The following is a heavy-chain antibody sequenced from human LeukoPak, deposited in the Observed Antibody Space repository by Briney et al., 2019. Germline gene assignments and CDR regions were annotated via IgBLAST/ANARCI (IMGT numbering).Heavy chain of an antibody. CDR3: ARGALLGYCSSTSCLNFDY. D-gene: IGHD2-2*01. V-gene: IGHV1-2*02. Sequence: ASVKVSCKASGYTFTGYYMHWVRQAPGQGREWMGWINPNSGGTNYAQKFQGRVTMTRDTSISTAYMELSRLRSDDTAVYYCARGALLGYCSSTSCLNFDYWGQGTLVTVSS. CDR1: GYTFTGYY. CDR2: INPNSGGT. J-gene: IGHJ4*02.